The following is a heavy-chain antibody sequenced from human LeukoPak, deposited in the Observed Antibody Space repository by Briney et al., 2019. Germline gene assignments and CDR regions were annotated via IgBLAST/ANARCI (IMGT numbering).Heavy chain of an antibody. Sequence: GGSLRLSCAASGFTFSDYYMSWIRQAPGKGLEWVSYIGSSGSTIYYADSVKGRFTISRDNAKNSLYLQMNSLRAEDTAVYYCARGGYCSSTSCQYFSEYFQHWGQGTLVTVSS. V-gene: IGHV3-11*04. CDR3: ARGGYCSSTSCQYFSEYFQH. CDR2: IGSSGSTI. CDR1: GFTFSDYY. J-gene: IGHJ1*01. D-gene: IGHD2-2*01.